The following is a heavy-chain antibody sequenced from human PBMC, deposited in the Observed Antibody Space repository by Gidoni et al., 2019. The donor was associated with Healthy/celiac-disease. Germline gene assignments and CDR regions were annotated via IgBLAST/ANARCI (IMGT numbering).Heavy chain of an antibody. CDR3: TRDLTRGWYPSTLYDY. Sequence: EDLRGVGFIRSKAYGGTTEYAASVKGRFTISRDDSKSIAYLQMNSLKTEDTAVYYCTRDLTRGWYPSTLYDYWGQGTLVTVSS. CDR2: IRSKAYGGTT. V-gene: IGHV3-49*02. D-gene: IGHD2-2*02. J-gene: IGHJ4*02.